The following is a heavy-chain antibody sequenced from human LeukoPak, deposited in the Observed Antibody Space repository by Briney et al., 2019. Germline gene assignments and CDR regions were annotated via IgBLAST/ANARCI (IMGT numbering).Heavy chain of an antibody. Sequence: HGGSLRLSCAGSGFTLSSNWMHWVRQAPGKGLVWVSRIYSDGSRTNYADSVKGRFTISGDNAKNTQYLQMNSLRAEDTAVYYCARSGRGGAFDIWGQGTMVTVSS. V-gene: IGHV3-74*01. J-gene: IGHJ3*02. CDR1: GFTLSSNW. CDR3: ARSGRGGAFDI. D-gene: IGHD1-26*01. CDR2: IYSDGSRT.